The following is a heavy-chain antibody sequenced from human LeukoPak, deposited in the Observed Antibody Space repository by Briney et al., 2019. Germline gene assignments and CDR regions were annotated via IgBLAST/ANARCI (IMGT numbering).Heavy chain of an antibody. Sequence: GGSLRLSCAASGFTFSSYAMSWVRQAPGKGLEWVSAISGSGGNTYYADSVKGRFTISRDNSKNTLYLQMNSLRAEDTAVYYCAKGDMIVVVPTDYWGQGTLVTVSS. D-gene: IGHD3-22*01. V-gene: IGHV3-23*01. CDR3: AKGDMIVVVPTDY. CDR1: GFTFSSYA. CDR2: ISGSGGNT. J-gene: IGHJ4*02.